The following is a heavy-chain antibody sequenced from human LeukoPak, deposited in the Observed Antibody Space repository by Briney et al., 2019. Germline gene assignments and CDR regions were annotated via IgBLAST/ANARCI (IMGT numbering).Heavy chain of an antibody. Sequence: GGSLRLSCVTSGFTFSSYAMSWVRQAPGKGLEWVSAISGSSDDTKYTDSVKGRFTIARDNSKNTLYLQMNSLRAEDTAVYYCAKLKTSGRWAWVYFDYWGQGALVTVSS. J-gene: IGHJ4*02. CDR3: AKLKTSGRWAWVYFDY. CDR2: ISGSSDDT. V-gene: IGHV3-23*01. CDR1: GFTFSSYA. D-gene: IGHD2-8*02.